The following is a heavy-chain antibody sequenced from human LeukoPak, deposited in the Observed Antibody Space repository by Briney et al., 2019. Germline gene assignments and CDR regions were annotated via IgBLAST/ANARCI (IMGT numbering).Heavy chain of an antibody. J-gene: IGHJ4*02. V-gene: IGHV3-30*04. CDR1: GFTFSSYG. D-gene: IGHD3-22*01. CDR3: ARDYYDSSGFYYGGY. CDR2: ISYDGSNK. Sequence: GGSLRLSCAASGFTFSSYGLHWVRQAPGKGLEWLALISYDGSNKYYADSVKGRFTISRDNSKNTMYLQMNSLRAEDTAVYHCARDYYDSSGFYYGGYWGQGTLVTVSS.